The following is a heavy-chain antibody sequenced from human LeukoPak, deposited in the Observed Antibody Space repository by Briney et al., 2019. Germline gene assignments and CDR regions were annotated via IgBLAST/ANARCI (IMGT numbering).Heavy chain of an antibody. CDR3: ATDLGGSGSFGD. J-gene: IGHJ4*02. CDR2: FDPEDGET. D-gene: IGHD3-10*01. Sequence: ASVKVSCKVSGYTLTELSMHCVRQAPGKGLEWMGGFDPEDGETIYAQKFQGRVTMTEDTSTDTAYMELSSLRSEDTAVYYCATDLGGSGSFGDWGQGTLVTVSS. V-gene: IGHV1-24*01. CDR1: GYTLTELS.